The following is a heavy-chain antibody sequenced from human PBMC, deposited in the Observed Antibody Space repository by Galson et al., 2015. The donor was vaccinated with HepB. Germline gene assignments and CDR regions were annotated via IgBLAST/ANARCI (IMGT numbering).Heavy chain of an antibody. J-gene: IGHJ6*03. CDR2: ISSSSSYI. CDR1: GFTFSSYS. Sequence: SLRLSCAASGFTFSSYSMNWVRQAPGKGLEWVSSISSSSSYIYYADSVKGRFTISRDNAKNSLYLQMNGLRAEDTAVYYCAREYCTGGVCYGYYYYMDVWGKGTTVTVSS. D-gene: IGHD2-8*02. V-gene: IGHV3-21*01. CDR3: AREYCTGGVCYGYYYYMDV.